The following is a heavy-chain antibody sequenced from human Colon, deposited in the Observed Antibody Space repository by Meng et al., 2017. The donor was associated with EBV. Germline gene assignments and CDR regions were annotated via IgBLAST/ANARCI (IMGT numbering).Heavy chain of an antibody. CDR2: IYYSGST. V-gene: IGHV4-31*03. CDR3: ASLYGDSSVWYLDL. CDR1: GGSISSGNHY. J-gene: IGHJ2*01. Sequence: QVQLQESGPGLVKPSQTLSLTCTVSGGSISSGNHYWSWIRQHPGKGLEYNGYIYYSGSTYYNPSLKSRVIISVDTSKNQFSLRLNSVTAADTAVYYCASLYGDSSVWYLDLWGRGTLVTVSS. D-gene: IGHD4-17*01.